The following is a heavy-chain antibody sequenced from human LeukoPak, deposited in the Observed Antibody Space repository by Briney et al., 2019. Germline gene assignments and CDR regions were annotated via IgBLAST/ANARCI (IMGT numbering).Heavy chain of an antibody. Sequence: GGSLRLSCAASGFTFDDYAMHWVRQPPGKSLEWVSLISGDGGSTYYADSVKGRFTVSRDNSKNSLYLQMNSLRTEDTALYYCAKEEAATRRRAFDPWGQGTLVTVSS. CDR2: ISGDGGST. D-gene: IGHD5-24*01. CDR3: AKEEAATRRRAFDP. CDR1: GFTFDDYA. V-gene: IGHV3-43*02. J-gene: IGHJ5*02.